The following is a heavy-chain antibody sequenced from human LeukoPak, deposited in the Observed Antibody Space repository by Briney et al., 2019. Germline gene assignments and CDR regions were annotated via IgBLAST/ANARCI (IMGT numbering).Heavy chain of an antibody. Sequence: PGGSLRLSCGVSGFXFTSYEINWVRQAPGKGLEWVSYITISGSTIYYADSVKGRFTISRDNAKNSLYLQMNSLRAEDTAVYYCARTTSFDYWGQGTLVTVSS. V-gene: IGHV3-48*03. J-gene: IGHJ4*02. D-gene: IGHD1-1*01. CDR2: ITISGSTI. CDR3: ARTTSFDY. CDR1: GFXFTSYE.